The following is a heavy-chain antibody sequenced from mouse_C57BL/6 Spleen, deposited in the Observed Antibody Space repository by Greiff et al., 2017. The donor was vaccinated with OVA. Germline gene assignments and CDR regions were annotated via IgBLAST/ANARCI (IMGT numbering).Heavy chain of an antibody. J-gene: IGHJ2*01. Sequence: EVKLLESGPGLVKPSQSLSLTCSVTGYSITSGYYWNWIRQFPGNKLEWMGYISYDGSNNYNPSLKNRISITRDTSKNQFFLKLNSVTTEDTATYDCAREDYDYDGGLFDYWGQGTTLTVSS. CDR2: ISYDGSN. CDR1: GYSITSGYY. CDR3: AREDYDYDGGLFDY. D-gene: IGHD2-4*01. V-gene: IGHV3-6*01.